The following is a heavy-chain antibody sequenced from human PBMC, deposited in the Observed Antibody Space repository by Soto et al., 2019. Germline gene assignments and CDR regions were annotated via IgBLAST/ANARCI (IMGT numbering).Heavy chain of an antibody. D-gene: IGHD3-9*01. J-gene: IGHJ5*02. Sequence: PSQTLSLTCAISGDSVSSNDATWDWIRQSPSRGLEWLGRTYYRSKWYNDYAISVKSRITINPDTSKNQFSLLLNSVTPEDTAVYYCARVSFDHFVHWFDPWGQGTLVTVSS. CDR2: TYYRSKWYN. CDR1: GDSVSSNDAT. V-gene: IGHV6-1*01. CDR3: ARVSFDHFVHWFDP.